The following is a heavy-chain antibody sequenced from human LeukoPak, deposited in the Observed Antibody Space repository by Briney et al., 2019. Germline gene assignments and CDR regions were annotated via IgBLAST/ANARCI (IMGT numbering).Heavy chain of an antibody. CDR1: GFTFSTYA. V-gene: IGHV3-23*01. J-gene: IGHJ3*02. CDR3: SRGANWVDFDT. Sequence: PGGSLRLSCAASGFTFSTYAMSWVRQAPGKGLEWVSAISGSGGTYYADSVKGRFTISRDNAKTSVYLQMNSLRAEDTAVYYCSRGANWVDFDTWGQGTMVTVSS. CDR2: ISGSGGT. D-gene: IGHD2-15*01.